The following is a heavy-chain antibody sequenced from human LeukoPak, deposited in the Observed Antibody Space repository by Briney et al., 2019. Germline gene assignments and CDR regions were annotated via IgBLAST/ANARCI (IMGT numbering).Heavy chain of an antibody. D-gene: IGHD3-16*01. Sequence: GGSLRPSCAASGFTFSSYSMNWVRQAPGKGLEWVSSISSSSSYIYYADSVKGRFTISRDNAKNSLYLQMNSLRAEDTAVYYCATGGTAGRYYYYYYGMDVWGQGTTVTVSS. CDR2: ISSSSSYI. CDR1: GFTFSSYS. J-gene: IGHJ6*02. CDR3: ATGGTAGRYYYYYYGMDV. V-gene: IGHV3-21*01.